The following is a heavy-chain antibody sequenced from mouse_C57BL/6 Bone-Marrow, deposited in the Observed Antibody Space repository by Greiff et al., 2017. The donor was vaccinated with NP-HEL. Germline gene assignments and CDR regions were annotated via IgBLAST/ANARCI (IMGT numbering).Heavy chain of an antibody. J-gene: IGHJ4*01. Sequence: EVQLQQSGPELVKPGASVKIPCKASGYTFTDYNMDWVKQSHGKSLEWIGDINPNNGGTIYNQKFKGKATLTVDKSSSTAYMELRSLTSEDTAVDYCARGDSNYAGYAMDYWGQGTSVTVSS. CDR3: ARGDSNYAGYAMDY. CDR2: INPNNGGT. V-gene: IGHV1-18*01. D-gene: IGHD2-5*01. CDR1: GYTFTDYN.